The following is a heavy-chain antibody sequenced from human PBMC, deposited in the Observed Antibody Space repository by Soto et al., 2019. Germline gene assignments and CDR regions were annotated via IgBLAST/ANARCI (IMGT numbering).Heavy chain of an antibody. V-gene: IGHV3-30-3*01. Sequence: QVQLVESGGGVVQPGRSLRLSCAASGFTFSSYAMHWVRQAPGKGLEWVAVISYDGSNKYYADSVKGRFTISRDNSKNTLYLQMNSLRAEDTAVYYCPRARPYCSGGSCYSGGSDYWGQGTLVTVSS. CDR3: PRARPYCSGGSCYSGGSDY. CDR1: GFTFSSYA. D-gene: IGHD2-15*01. J-gene: IGHJ4*02. CDR2: ISYDGSNK.